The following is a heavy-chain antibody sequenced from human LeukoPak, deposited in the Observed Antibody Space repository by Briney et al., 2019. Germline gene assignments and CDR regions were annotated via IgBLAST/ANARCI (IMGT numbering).Heavy chain of an antibody. D-gene: IGHD3-9*01. CDR2: INHSRST. Sequence: SETLSLTCDVSGGSITQTNYWTWVRQPPGKGLEWIGEINHSRSTNYNPSLKSRVTISGDTSKNQFSLKLSSVTAADTAVYYCAKGREKYFDWLLTYWGQGTLVTVSS. CDR1: GGSITQTNY. V-gene: IGHV4-4*02. J-gene: IGHJ4*02. CDR3: AKGREKYFDWLLTY.